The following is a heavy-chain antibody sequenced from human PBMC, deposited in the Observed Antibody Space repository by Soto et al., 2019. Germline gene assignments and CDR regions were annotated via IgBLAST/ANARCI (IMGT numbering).Heavy chain of an antibody. D-gene: IGHD1-26*01. Sequence: SETLSLTCAVSGGSISSGGYSWSWIRQPPGKGLEWIGYIYHSGSTYYNPSLKSRVTISVDRSKNQFSLKLSSVTAADTAVYYCARVGNWFDPWGQGTLVTVSS. CDR1: GGSISSGGYS. CDR3: ARVGNWFDP. V-gene: IGHV4-30-2*01. J-gene: IGHJ5*02. CDR2: IYHSGST.